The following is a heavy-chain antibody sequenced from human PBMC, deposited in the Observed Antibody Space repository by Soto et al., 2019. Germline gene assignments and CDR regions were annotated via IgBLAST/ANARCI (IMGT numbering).Heavy chain of an antibody. J-gene: IGHJ5*02. Sequence: GGSLRLSCAASGFTFSDYYMSWIRQAPGKGLEWVSYISSSSSYTNYADSVKGRFTISRDNAKNSLYLQMNSLRAEDTAVYYCARDIVGATRGDNWFDPWGQGTLVTVSS. V-gene: IGHV3-11*05. CDR3: ARDIVGATRGDNWFDP. CDR2: ISSSSSYT. CDR1: GFTFSDYY. D-gene: IGHD1-26*01.